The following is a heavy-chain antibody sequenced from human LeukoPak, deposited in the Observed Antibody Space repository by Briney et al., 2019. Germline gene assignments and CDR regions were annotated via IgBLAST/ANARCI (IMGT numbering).Heavy chain of an antibody. CDR2: IIPIFGTA. D-gene: IGHD2-2*01. CDR3: ARDMSPAALDY. J-gene: IGHJ4*02. V-gene: IGHV1-69*05. CDR1: GYTLTELS. Sequence: GASVKVSCKVSGYTLTELSMHWVRQAPGQGLEWMGGIIPIFGTANYAQKFQGRVTITTDESTSTAYMELSSLRSDDTAVYYCARDMSPAALDYWGQGTLVTVSS.